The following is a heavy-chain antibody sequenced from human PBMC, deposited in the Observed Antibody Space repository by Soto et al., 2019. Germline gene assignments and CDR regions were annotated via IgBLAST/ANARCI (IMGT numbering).Heavy chain of an antibody. J-gene: IGHJ6*02. Sequence: GGSPRLSCAASGFTFSSYAMHWVRQAPGKGLEWVAAISYDGSNKYYADSVKGRFTIFRDNSKNTLYLQMNSLRAEETAVYYCARAEFANYYYGMDVWGQGTTVTVSS. D-gene: IGHD2-21*01. CDR3: ARAEFANYYYGMDV. CDR2: ISYDGSNK. CDR1: GFTFSSYA. V-gene: IGHV3-30-3*01.